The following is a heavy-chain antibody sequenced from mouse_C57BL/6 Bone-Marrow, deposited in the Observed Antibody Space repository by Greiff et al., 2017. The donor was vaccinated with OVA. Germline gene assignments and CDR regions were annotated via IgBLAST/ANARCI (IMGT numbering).Heavy chain of an antibody. CDR2: FHPYNDDT. CDR3: ARPGDYDGYWFAY. Sequence: QVQLKESGAELVKPGASVKMSCKASGYTFTTYPIEWMKQNPGKSLEWIGNFHPYNDDTKYNEKFKGKATLTVEKSSSTVYLELSRLTSDDSAVYYCARPGDYDGYWFAYWGQGTLVTVSA. V-gene: IGHV1-47*01. D-gene: IGHD2-4*01. J-gene: IGHJ3*01. CDR1: GYTFTTYP.